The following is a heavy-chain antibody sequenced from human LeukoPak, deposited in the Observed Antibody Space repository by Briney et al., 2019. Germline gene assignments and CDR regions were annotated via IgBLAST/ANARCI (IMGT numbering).Heavy chain of an antibody. J-gene: IGHJ4*02. CDR1: GFSFSSCS. CDR2: ISGSGNAK. V-gene: IGHV3-48*01. D-gene: IGHD2-2*01. CDR3: ARDYLYAFDY. Sequence: GGSLRLSCAASGFSFSSCSMNWVRQAPGKGLEWVSYISGSGNAKHYTDSVKGRFTISRDNAKNALYLQMNSLRAEDTAVYFCARDYLYAFDYWGQGTLVTVSS.